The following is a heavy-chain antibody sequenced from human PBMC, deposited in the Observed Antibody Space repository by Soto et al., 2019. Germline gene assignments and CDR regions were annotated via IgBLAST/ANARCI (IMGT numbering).Heavy chain of an antibody. V-gene: IGHV5-51*01. CDR1: GYIIKNYW. Sequence: GESLKSSCQASGYIIKNYWIGWVRQMPGQGLEWMGIIFPDDSDTRYSPSFQGQVTISDDQSISTAYLQWSSLKASDTATYYCARHEGCGSQTDYGCEGTLVTVSS. J-gene: IGHJ4*02. D-gene: IGHD2-21*01. CDR2: IFPDDSDT. CDR3: ARHEGCGSQTDY.